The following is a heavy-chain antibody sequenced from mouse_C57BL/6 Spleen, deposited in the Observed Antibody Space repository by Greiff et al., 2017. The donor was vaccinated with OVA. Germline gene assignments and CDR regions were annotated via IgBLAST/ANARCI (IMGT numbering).Heavy chain of an antibody. CDR3: ARSGSSGYYFDY. CDR2: IYPGDGDT. D-gene: IGHD3-2*02. CDR1: GYAFSSYW. Sequence: QVQLQQSGAELVKPGASVKISCKASGYAFSSYWMNWVKQRPGKGLEWIGRIYPGDGDTNYNGKFKGKATLTADKSSSTAYMQLSSLTSEDSAVYFCARSGSSGYYFDYWGQGTTLTVSS. V-gene: IGHV1-80*01. J-gene: IGHJ2*01.